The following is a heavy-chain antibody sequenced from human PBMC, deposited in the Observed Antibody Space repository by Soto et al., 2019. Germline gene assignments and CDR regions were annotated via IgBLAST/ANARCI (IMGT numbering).Heavy chain of an antibody. V-gene: IGHV4-31*03. D-gene: IGHD6-6*01. CDR2: IYYSGST. CDR3: ARDSADRPKTWSWFDP. J-gene: IGHJ5*02. Sequence: PSETLSLTCTVSGGSISSGGYYWSWIRQHPGKGLEWIGYIYYSGSTYYNPSLKSRVTISVDTSKNQFSLKLSSVTAADTAVYYCARDSADRPKTWSWFDPWGQGTLVTVSS. CDR1: GGSISSGGYY.